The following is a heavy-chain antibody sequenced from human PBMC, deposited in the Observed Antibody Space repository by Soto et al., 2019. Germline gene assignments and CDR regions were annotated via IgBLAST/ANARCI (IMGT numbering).Heavy chain of an antibody. J-gene: IGHJ4*02. CDR1: GGSISSYY. CDR2: IYYSGST. V-gene: IGHV4-59*08. CDR3: ARTPIGAMVYFDY. Sequence: SETLSLTCTVSGGSISSYYWSWIRQPPGKGLEWIGYIYYSGSTYYNPSLKSRVTISVDTSKNQFSLKLSSVTTADTAVYYCARTPIGAMVYFDYWGQGTLVTVSS. D-gene: IGHD5-18*01.